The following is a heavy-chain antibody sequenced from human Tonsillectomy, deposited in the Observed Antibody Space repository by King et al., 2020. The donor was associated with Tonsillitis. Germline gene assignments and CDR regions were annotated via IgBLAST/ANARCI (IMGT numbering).Heavy chain of an antibody. J-gene: IGHJ4*02. V-gene: IGHV4-59*08. CDR1: GGSITSYY. CDR2: RYYSGST. Sequence: QLQESGPGLVKPSETLSLTCTVSGGSITSYYWSWIRQPPGKGLEWIGYRYYSGSTNYNPSLKSRVTTSVDTSKNQFSLKLTSVTSADTAVYYCARHDHYDYVWGSYRFDFWGQGTLVTVSS. CDR3: ARHDHYDYVWGSYRFDF. D-gene: IGHD3-16*02.